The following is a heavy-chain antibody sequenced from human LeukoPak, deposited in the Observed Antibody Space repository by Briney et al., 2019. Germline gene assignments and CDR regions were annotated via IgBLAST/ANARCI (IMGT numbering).Heavy chain of an antibody. CDR2: IYYSGST. D-gene: IGHD3-10*01. V-gene: IGHV4-39*07. J-gene: IGHJ6*02. CDR3: ARDDFNLPKETIRFGELSAYYYGMDV. CDR1: GGSISSSSYY. Sequence: SETLSLTCTVSGGSISSSSYYWGWIRQPPGKGLEWIGSIYYSGSTYYNPSLKSRVTISVDTSKNQFSLKLSSVTAADTAVYYCARDDFNLPKETIRFGELSAYYYGMDVWGQGTTVTVSS.